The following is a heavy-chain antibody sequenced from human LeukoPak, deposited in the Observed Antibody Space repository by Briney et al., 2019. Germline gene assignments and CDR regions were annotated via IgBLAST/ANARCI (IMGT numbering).Heavy chain of an antibody. V-gene: IGHV3-30-3*01. D-gene: IGHD1-26*01. CDR2: ISYDGSNK. Sequence: GGSLRLSCAASGFTFSSYAMHWVRQAPGKGLEWVAVISYDGSNKYYADSVKGRFTISRDNSKNTLYLQMNSLRAEDTAVYYCAKDGASAHAFDIWGQGTMVTVSS. J-gene: IGHJ3*02. CDR3: AKDGASAHAFDI. CDR1: GFTFSSYA.